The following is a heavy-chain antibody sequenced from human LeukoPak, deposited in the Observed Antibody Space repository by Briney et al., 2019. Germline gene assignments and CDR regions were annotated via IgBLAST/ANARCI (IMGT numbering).Heavy chain of an antibody. Sequence: GASVKVSCKASGYTFTGYYMHWVRQAPGQGLEWMGWINPNSGGTNYAQKFQGRVTMTRDTSISTAYMELSRLRSDDTAVYYCARDGVYCGGDCLPNWFDPWGQGTLVTVSS. J-gene: IGHJ5*02. CDR3: ARDGVYCGGDCLPNWFDP. V-gene: IGHV1-2*02. CDR1: GYTFTGYY. CDR2: INPNSGGT. D-gene: IGHD2-21*02.